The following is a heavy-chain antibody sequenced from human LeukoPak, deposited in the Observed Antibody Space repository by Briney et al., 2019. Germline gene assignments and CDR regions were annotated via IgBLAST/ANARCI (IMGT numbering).Heavy chain of an antibody. V-gene: IGHV3-7*01. Sequence: GGSLRLSCAASGFTFSSYEMNWVRQAPGKGLEWVANIKQDGSEKYYVDSVKGRFTISRDDAKNSLYLQMNSLRAEDTAVYYCARGGYGANRGRHAFDIWGQGTMVTVSS. CDR1: GFTFSSYE. D-gene: IGHD1-1*01. CDR2: IKQDGSEK. J-gene: IGHJ3*02. CDR3: ARGGYGANRGRHAFDI.